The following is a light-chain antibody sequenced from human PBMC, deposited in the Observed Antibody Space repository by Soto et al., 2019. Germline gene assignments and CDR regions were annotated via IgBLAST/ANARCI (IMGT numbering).Light chain of an antibody. CDR1: QSVSTSY. Sequence: EIVLTQSPGPRSLPQGERATLSCRPSQSVSTSYLAWYQQNPGQAPRLLIYGASSRATGIPDRFSGSGSGTDFTLTISRLEPEDFAVYYCQQYGSSPPITFGQGTRLEIK. CDR2: GAS. CDR3: QQYGSSPPIT. J-gene: IGKJ5*01. V-gene: IGKV3-20*01.